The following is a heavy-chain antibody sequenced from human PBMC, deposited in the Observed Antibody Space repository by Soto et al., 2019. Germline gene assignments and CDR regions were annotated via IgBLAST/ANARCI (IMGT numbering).Heavy chain of an antibody. V-gene: IGHV1-3*05. D-gene: IGHD4-17*01. CDR3: TVTTKTSYFDY. J-gene: IGHJ4*02. Sequence: QVQLVQSGAVEKKPGASVKVSCKTSGYTFTTYGMHWVRQAPGQRPEWLGWINAGSGKTKYSQRFQGRVSITRDTSASTVYGDLSSLRSEDTAVYYCTVTTKTSYFDYWGQGTLVIVSS. CDR1: GYTFTTYG. CDR2: INAGSGKT.